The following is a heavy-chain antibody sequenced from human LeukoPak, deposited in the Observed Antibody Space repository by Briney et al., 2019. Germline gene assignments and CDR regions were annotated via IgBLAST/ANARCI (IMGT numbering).Heavy chain of an antibody. Sequence: GASVKVSCKASGYTFTGYYMHWVRQAPGQGLEWMGWINPNSGGTNYAQNFQGRGTMTRATSISRAYMELSRLRSDDTAVSYCGRARPDFWSGFLWGQGTMVSVSS. J-gene: IGHJ4*02. D-gene: IGHD3-3*01. CDR2: INPNSGGT. CDR1: GYTFTGYY. V-gene: IGHV1-2*02. CDR3: GRARPDFWSGFL.